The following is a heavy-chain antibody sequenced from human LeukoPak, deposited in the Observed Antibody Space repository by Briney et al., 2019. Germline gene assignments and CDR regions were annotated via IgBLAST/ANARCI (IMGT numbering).Heavy chain of an antibody. CDR2: INPYSGDT. V-gene: IGHV1-2*02. CDR1: GYTFTGYY. D-gene: IGHD6-13*01. Sequence: GASVKVSCKASGYTFTGYYIHWGRQAPGQGLEWMGWINPYSGDTNNAPKSQGRVTMTRDTAISTTYMELSRLTSDDTAVYFCVRSGGAAAGMNWFDPWGQGTLVTVSS. CDR3: VRSGGAAAGMNWFDP. J-gene: IGHJ5*02.